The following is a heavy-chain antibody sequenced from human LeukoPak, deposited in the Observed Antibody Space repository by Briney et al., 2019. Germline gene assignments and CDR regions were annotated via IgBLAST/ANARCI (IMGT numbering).Heavy chain of an antibody. Sequence: PGGSLRLSCTASGFTFSTYAMSWVRQAPGEGLEWVSGISGSGGSTYYADSVKGRFTISRDNSKNTLYLQMNSLRAEDTAVYYCAKAVGYSGSYYRDWGQGTLVTVSS. CDR3: AKAVGYSGSYYRD. J-gene: IGHJ4*02. CDR1: GFTFSTYA. CDR2: ISGSGGST. V-gene: IGHV3-23*01. D-gene: IGHD1-26*01.